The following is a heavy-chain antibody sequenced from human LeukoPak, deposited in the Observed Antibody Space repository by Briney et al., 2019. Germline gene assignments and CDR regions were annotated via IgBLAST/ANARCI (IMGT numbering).Heavy chain of an antibody. CDR3: ARGGVAAKYYFDY. CDR1: GGSISPLY. Sequence: SETLSLTRTVSGGSISPLYWGWIRQPPGKGLEFIGYIYYSGTTNLNPSLRSRLTLSVDTSKNQFSLKLSSVTAADTAMYYCARGGVAAKYYFDYWGPGTLVTVSS. CDR2: IYYSGTT. J-gene: IGHJ4*02. V-gene: IGHV4-59*11. D-gene: IGHD3-10*01.